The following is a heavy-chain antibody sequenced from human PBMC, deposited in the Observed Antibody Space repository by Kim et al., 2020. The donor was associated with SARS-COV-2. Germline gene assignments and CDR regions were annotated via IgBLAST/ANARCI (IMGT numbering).Heavy chain of an antibody. V-gene: IGHV3-30*18. CDR3: AKDLAPTEP. CDR1: GFTFSSYG. J-gene: IGHJ5*02. CDR2: ISYDGSNK. Sequence: GGSLRLSCAASGFTFSSYGMHWVRQAPGKGLEWVAVISYDGSNKYYADSVKGRFTISRDNSKNTLYLQMNSLRAEDTAVYYCAKDLAPTEPWGQGTLVTVSS.